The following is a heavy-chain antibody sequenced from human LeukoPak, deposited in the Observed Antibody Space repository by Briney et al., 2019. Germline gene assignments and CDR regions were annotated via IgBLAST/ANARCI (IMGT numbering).Heavy chain of an antibody. Sequence: GGSLRLSCAASGFTVSSNYMSWVRQAPGKGLEWVSVIYSGGSTYYADSVKGRFTISRDNSKNTLYLQMNSLRAEDTAVYYCARDSVPRGYSYGYLGYWGQGTLVTVSS. J-gene: IGHJ4*02. CDR3: ARDSVPRGYSYGYLGY. CDR2: IYSGGST. CDR1: GFTVSSNY. D-gene: IGHD5-18*01. V-gene: IGHV3-66*01.